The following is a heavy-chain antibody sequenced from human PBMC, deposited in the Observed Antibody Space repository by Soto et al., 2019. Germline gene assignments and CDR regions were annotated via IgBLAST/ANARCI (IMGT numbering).Heavy chain of an antibody. D-gene: IGHD3-10*01. V-gene: IGHV3-53*01. CDR2: IYSGGST. CDR3: ARDTSGSSGGNFDY. Sequence: GGSLRLSCAASGFTVSSNYMSWVRQAPGKGLEWVSAIYSGGSTYYAESVSGRFTISRDNAKNTLYLQMNSLRAEDSAVDYCARDTSGSSGGNFDYWGQGTLVTVSS. CDR1: GFTVSSNY. J-gene: IGHJ4*02.